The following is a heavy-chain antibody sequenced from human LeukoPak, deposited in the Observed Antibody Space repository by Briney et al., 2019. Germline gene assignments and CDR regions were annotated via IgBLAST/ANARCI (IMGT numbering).Heavy chain of an antibody. Sequence: SETLSLTCTVSGGSISSYYWSWIRQPAGKGLEWIGRIYTSGSTNYNPSLKSRVTMSVGTSKNQFSLKLSSVTAADTAVYYCARVGYCSSTSCYTGLDYFDYWGQGTLVTVSS. CDR2: IYTSGST. CDR3: ARVGYCSSTSCYTGLDYFDY. J-gene: IGHJ4*02. V-gene: IGHV4-4*07. D-gene: IGHD2-2*02. CDR1: GGSISSYY.